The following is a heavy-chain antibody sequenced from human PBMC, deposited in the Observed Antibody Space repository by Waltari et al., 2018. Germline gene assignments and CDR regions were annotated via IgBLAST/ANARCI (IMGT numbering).Heavy chain of an antibody. CDR3: ARDRYYDSSGYSQSYYYDS. J-gene: IGHJ4*02. D-gene: IGHD3-22*01. V-gene: IGHV4-4*07. Sequence: QVHLQESGPGLVKTSETLSLTCTVSGGSLYSYYWSWVRQPAGKALEWIGHIYPSGCTNYSPYLRSGGTMSVDTSKRQFSLKLSSVTAADTAMYYCARDRYYDSSGYSQSYYYDSWGQGTLVTVSS. CDR2: IYPSGCT. CDR1: GGSLYSYY.